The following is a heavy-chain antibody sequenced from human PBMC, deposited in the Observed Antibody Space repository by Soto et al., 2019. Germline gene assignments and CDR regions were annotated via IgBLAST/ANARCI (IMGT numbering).Heavy chain of an antibody. J-gene: IGHJ4*02. V-gene: IGHV3-33*01. CDR1: GFTFSSYG. Sequence: ESGGGVVQPGRSLRPSCAASGFTFSSYGMHWVRQAPGKGLEWVAVIWYDGSNKYYADSVKGRFTISRDNSKNTLYLQMNSLRAEDTAVYYCARGGYCSGGSCYSRGNDYWGQGTLVTVSS. CDR2: IWYDGSNK. D-gene: IGHD2-15*01. CDR3: ARGGYCSGGSCYSRGNDY.